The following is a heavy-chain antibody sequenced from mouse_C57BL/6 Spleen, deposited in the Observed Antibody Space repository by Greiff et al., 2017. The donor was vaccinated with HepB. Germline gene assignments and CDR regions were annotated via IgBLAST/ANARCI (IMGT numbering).Heavy chain of an antibody. D-gene: IGHD1-1*01. V-gene: IGHV1-15*01. CDR2: IDPETGGT. Sequence: LQESGAELVRPGASVTLSCKASGYTFTDYEMHWVKQTPVHGLEWIGAIDPETGGTAYNQKFKGKAILTADKSSSTAYMELRSLTSEDSAVYYCTRWLGRGYWGHGTTLTVSS. J-gene: IGHJ2*01. CDR1: GYTFTDYE. CDR3: TRWLGRGY.